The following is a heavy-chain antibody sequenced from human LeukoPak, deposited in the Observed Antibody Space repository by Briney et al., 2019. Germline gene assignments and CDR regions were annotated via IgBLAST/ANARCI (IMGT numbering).Heavy chain of an antibody. J-gene: IGHJ4*02. CDR2: IYPGDSDI. CDR3: ARLQSLATVAFFFDS. V-gene: IGHV5-51*01. D-gene: IGHD4-11*01. CDR1: GYSFSNYW. Sequence: GESLKISCQASGYSFSNYWVGWVRQLPDKGLKWMAIIYPGDSDIRYSPSSQGRVTISADKSVNTAYLQWSSLKASDTAIYYCARLQSLATVAFFFDSWGQGTLVTVSS.